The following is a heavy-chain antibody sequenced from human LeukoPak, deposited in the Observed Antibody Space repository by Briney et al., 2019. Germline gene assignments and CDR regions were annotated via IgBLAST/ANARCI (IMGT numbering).Heavy chain of an antibody. V-gene: IGHV5-51*01. Sequence: GESLKISCKGSGYSFSSYWIGWVRQMSGKGLESMGIIYPGDSDTRYSPSFQGQVTISADKSISTAYLQWSSLKASDTAMYYCARAYYYDSSGYLYYFDYWGQGTLVTVSS. CDR3: ARAYYYDSSGYLYYFDY. D-gene: IGHD3-22*01. CDR2: IYPGDSDT. J-gene: IGHJ4*02. CDR1: GYSFSSYW.